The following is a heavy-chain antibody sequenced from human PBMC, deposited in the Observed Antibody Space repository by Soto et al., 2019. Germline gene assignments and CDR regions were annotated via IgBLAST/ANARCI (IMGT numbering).Heavy chain of an antibody. V-gene: IGHV3-53*01. Sequence: GGSLRLSCAASGFTVSSNYMSWVRQAPGKGLEWVSVIYSGGSTYYADSVKGRFTISRDNSKNTLYLQMNSLRAEDTAVYYCAANRGYNYYYGMDVWGQGTTVTVS. CDR3: AANRGYNYYYGMDV. D-gene: IGHD3-22*01. J-gene: IGHJ6*02. CDR1: GFTVSSNY. CDR2: IYSGGST.